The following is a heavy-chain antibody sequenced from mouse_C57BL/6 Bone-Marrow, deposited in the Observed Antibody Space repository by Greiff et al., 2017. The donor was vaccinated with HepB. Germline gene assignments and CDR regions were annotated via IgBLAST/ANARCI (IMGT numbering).Heavy chain of an antibody. Sequence: QVHVKQSGAELVKPGASVKLSCKASGYTFTSYWMHWVKQRPGRGLEWIGRIDPNSGGTKYNEKFKSKATLTVDKPSSTAYMQLSSLTSEDSAVYYCARWGYGSSYGFDYWGQGTTLTVSS. CDR1: GYTFTSYW. D-gene: IGHD1-1*01. J-gene: IGHJ2*01. CDR2: IDPNSGGT. V-gene: IGHV1-72*01. CDR3: ARWGYGSSYGFDY.